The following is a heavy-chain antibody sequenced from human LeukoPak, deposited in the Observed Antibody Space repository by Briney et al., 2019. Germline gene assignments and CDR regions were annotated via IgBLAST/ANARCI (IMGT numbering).Heavy chain of an antibody. CDR2: IYYSGST. CDR1: GGSFSAYY. Sequence: SETLSLTCAVSGGSFSAYYWSWIRQHPGKGLEWIGYIYYSGSTYYNPSLKSRVTISVDTSKNQFSLKLSSVTAADTAVYYCARVGPHGDYLDYWGQGTLVTVSS. D-gene: IGHD4-17*01. CDR3: ARVGPHGDYLDY. V-gene: IGHV4-31*11. J-gene: IGHJ4*02.